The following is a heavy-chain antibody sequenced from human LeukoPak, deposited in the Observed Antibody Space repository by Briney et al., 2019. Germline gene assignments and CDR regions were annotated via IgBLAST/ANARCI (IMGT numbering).Heavy chain of an antibody. V-gene: IGHV3-53*01. CDR1: GFTVSSNY. J-gene: IGHJ4*02. CDR3: ARGTSFSYFDY. Sequence: PGGSLRLSCAASGFTVSSNYMTWVRQAPGRGLEGVSVIYSGGNTYYADSVKGRFSISRDNSKNTLYLQMNSLRAEDTAVYYCARGTSFSYFDYWGQGTLVTVSS. D-gene: IGHD1-1*01. CDR2: IYSGGNT.